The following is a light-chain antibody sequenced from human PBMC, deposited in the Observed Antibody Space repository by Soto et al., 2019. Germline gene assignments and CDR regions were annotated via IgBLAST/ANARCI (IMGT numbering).Light chain of an antibody. CDR1: SSDVGGYNY. Sequence: QSVLTQPPSSSGSPGQSVTISCTGTSSDVGGYNYVSWYQQHPGKAPKLVIYEVSKRPSGVPDRFSGSKSGNTASLTVSGLQDEDEADYYCSSYAGSNNFDVFGNGTKVTVL. CDR3: SSYAGSNNFDV. CDR2: EVS. J-gene: IGLJ1*01. V-gene: IGLV2-8*01.